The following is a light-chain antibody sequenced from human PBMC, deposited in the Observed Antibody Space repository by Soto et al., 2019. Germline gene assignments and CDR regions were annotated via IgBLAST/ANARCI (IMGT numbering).Light chain of an antibody. Sequence: QAVVTQPPSGSGGPGQRVTISCTGSSSNIGSTYDVQWYQQLPGTAPKLLIHGNTNRPSGVPDRFSGSKSGTSASLAITGLQADDEADYYCQSYDDSLSVHYVFGTGTKVTGL. J-gene: IGLJ1*01. CDR3: QSYDDSLSVHYV. V-gene: IGLV1-40*01. CDR1: SSNIGSTYD. CDR2: GNT.